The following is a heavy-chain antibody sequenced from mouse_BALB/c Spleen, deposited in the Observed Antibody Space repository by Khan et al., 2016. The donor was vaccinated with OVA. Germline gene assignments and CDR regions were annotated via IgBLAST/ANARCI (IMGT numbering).Heavy chain of an antibody. CDR2: ISSGGSYT. CDR3: ARTPGYYGSNYFDY. J-gene: IGHJ2*01. V-gene: IGHV5-9-3*01. Sequence: EVELVESGGGLVKPGGSLKFSCAASVFTFSNYAMSWVRQTPEKRLEWVATISSGGSYTYYPDSVKGRFTISRDQAKNTLYLQMSSLRSEDTAMYYCARTPGYYGSNYFDYWGQGTTLTVSS. CDR1: VFTFSNYA. D-gene: IGHD1-1*01.